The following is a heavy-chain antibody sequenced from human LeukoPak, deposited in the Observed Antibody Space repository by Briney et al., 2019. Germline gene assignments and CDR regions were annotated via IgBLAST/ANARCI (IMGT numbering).Heavy chain of an antibody. CDR1: GFTFSSYG. CDR2: IWYDGSNK. Sequence: GGSLSLACPASGFTFSSYGMHWVRQPPGKGLEWVAVIWYDGSNKYYADSVKGRFTISRDNSKNTLYLQMNSLRAEDTAVYYCARDRFGEPSGWFDPWGQGTLVTVSS. D-gene: IGHD3-10*01. J-gene: IGHJ5*02. V-gene: IGHV3-33*01. CDR3: ARDRFGEPSGWFDP.